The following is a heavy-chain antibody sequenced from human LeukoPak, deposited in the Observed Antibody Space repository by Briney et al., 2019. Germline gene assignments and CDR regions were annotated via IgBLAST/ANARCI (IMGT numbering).Heavy chain of an antibody. D-gene: IGHD6-13*01. J-gene: IGHJ5*02. Sequence: SETLSLTCTVSGGSISSSSYYWGWIRQPPGKGLEWIGSIYYSGSTYYNPSLKSRVTISVDTSKNQFSLKLSSVTAADTAVYYCARDIIAAADAFDPWGQGTLVTVSS. CDR2: IYYSGST. V-gene: IGHV4-39*07. CDR3: ARDIIAAADAFDP. CDR1: GGSISSSSYY.